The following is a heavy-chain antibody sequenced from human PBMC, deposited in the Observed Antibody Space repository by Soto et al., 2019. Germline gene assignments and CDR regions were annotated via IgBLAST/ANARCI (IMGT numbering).Heavy chain of an antibody. D-gene: IGHD3-16*01. CDR2: IYHSGST. CDR3: ASHRGNTFGPYDD. CDR1: GASISSGNW. V-gene: IGHV4-4*02. Sequence: VQLQESGPGLVRPSGTLSLTCAVSGASISSGNWWSWVRQSPGKGLEWIGEIYHSGSTNHNPSQKGRVIISVDKSRNQVSQKLSSVTAADTAVYFCASHRGNTFGPYDDWGQGTQVTVSS. J-gene: IGHJ4*01.